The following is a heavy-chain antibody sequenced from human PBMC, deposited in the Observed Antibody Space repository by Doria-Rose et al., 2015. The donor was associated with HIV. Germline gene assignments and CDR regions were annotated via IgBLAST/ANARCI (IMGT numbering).Heavy chain of an antibody. D-gene: IGHD6-13*01. CDR3: ARIKSSRWYHKYYFDF. V-gene: IGHV2-26*01. J-gene: IGHJ4*02. CDR1: GVSLSSPGMG. CDR2: IFSDDER. Sequence: TLKESGPVLVKPTETLTLTCTVSGVSLSSPGMGVSWIRQPPGKALEWLANIFSDDERSYKTSPKSRLTIPRGTSKSQVVLTMTDMDPVDTATYYCARIKSSRWYHKYYFDFWGQGTLIIVSA.